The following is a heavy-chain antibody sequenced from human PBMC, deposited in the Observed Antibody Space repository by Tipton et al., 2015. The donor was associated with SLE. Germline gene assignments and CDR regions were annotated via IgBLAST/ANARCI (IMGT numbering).Heavy chain of an antibody. V-gene: IGHV3-48*03. Sequence: SLRLSCAASGFTFSSYEMNWVRQAPGKGLEWVSYISSSGSTIYYADSVKGRFTISRDNAKNSLYLQMNSLRAEDTAVYYCARDKPPSPQIVLMVYADYFDYWGQGTLVTVSS. CDR2: ISSSGSTI. CDR1: GFTFSSYE. J-gene: IGHJ4*02. D-gene: IGHD2-8*01. CDR3: ARDKPPSPQIVLMVYADYFDY.